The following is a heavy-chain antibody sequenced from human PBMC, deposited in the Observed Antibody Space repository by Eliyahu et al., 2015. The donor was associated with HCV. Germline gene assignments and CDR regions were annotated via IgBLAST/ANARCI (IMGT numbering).Heavy chain of an antibody. D-gene: IGHD3-10*01. CDR2: ISATGGXT. J-gene: IGHJ6*02. CDR3: ADLWFGEATLDYYYYYGMDV. Sequence: EVQLLESGVGLVQPGGSLXLSCSASGFXFXVYAMSWVRQAPGKGLEWVSDISATGGXTNYADSVKGRFTISRDNSKNTLYLQMNNLRAGDTAVYFCADLWFGEATLDYYYYYGMDVWGRGTTVTVSS. CDR1: GFXFXVYA. V-gene: IGHV3-23*01.